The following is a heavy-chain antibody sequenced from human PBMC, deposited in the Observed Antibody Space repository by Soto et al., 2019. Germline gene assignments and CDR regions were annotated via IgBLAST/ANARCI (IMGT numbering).Heavy chain of an antibody. D-gene: IGHD6-25*01. CDR2: INHSGST. CDR1: GGSFSGYY. Sequence: QVQLQQWGAGLLKPSETLSLTCAVYGGSFSGYYWSWIRQPPGKGLEWIGEINHSGSTNYNPSLKRRVTISVDTSKNQFSLKLSSVTAADTAVYYCARMWGGYNSHWGQGTLVTVSS. CDR3: ARMWGGYNSH. J-gene: IGHJ4*02. V-gene: IGHV4-34*01.